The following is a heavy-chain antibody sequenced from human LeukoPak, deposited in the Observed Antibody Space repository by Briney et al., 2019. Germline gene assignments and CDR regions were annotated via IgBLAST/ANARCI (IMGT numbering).Heavy chain of an antibody. CDR1: GFTFRSYG. V-gene: IGHV3-30*18. CDR2: ISYDGSNK. Sequence: PGKSLRPSCAASGFTFRSYGMHWVRQAPGKGLEWVAVISYDGSNKYYVDSVKGRFTISRDSSKNTLYLQMNSLRAEDTAVYYCAKESKETTRYYFDSWGQGTPVTVSS. CDR3: AKESKETTRYYFDS. J-gene: IGHJ4*02. D-gene: IGHD4-11*01.